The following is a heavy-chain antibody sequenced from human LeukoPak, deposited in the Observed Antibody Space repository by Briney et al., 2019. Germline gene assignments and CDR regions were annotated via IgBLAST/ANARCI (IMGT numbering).Heavy chain of an antibody. CDR1: GYSFTTYW. D-gene: IGHD3-22*01. J-gene: IGHJ4*02. CDR3: ARQTNYYDSSGYYWIMYDY. V-gene: IGHV5-51*01. CDR2: IYPGDSDT. Sequence: GESLKISCKGSGYSFTTYWIGWVRQMPGKGLEWMGIIYPGDSDTRYSPSFQGQVTISADKSISTAYLQWSSLKASDTAMYYCARQTNYYDSSGYYWIMYDYWGQGTLVTVSS.